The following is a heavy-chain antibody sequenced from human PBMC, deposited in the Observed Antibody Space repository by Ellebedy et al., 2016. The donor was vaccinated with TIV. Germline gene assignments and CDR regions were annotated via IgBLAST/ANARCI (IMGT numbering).Heavy chain of an antibody. V-gene: IGHV1-69*13. CDR3: ARGPRGNYYGSPEV. CDR2: IIPIFGTA. CDR1: GGTFSSYA. Sequence: ASVKVSCKASGGTFSSYAISWVRQAPGQGLEWMGGIIPIFGTANYAQKFQGRVTITADESTSTAYMELSSLRSEDTAVYCCARGPRGNYYGSPEVWGQGTTVTVSS. J-gene: IGHJ6*02. D-gene: IGHD3-10*01.